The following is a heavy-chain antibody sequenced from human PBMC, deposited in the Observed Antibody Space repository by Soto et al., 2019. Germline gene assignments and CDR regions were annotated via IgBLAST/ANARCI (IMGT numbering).Heavy chain of an antibody. CDR1: GFTYNA. D-gene: IGHD1-26*01. J-gene: IGHJ3*02. CDR3: AKVVGRIVGATTGPLDI. Sequence: EVRLLESGGGLVQPGGSLRLSCLASGFTYNAINWVRQAPGKGLEWVSGFGHDGQSTYYIASVRGRFTLSRDNSKNMIYLEMNSLRAEDTAVYYCAKVVGRIVGATTGPLDIWGHGTMVRVSS. CDR2: FGHDGQST. V-gene: IGHV3-23*01.